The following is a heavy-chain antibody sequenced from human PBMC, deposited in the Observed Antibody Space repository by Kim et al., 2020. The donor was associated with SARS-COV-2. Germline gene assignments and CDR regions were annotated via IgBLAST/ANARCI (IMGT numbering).Heavy chain of an antibody. CDR3: VRASRGSSGCNY. CDR1: GDSVSSNSGS. J-gene: IGHJ4*02. Sequence: SQTLSLTCAISGDSVSSNSGSWTWIRQSPSRGLEWLGRTYYRSKWSYDYAVSVKGRITIRPDTSKNQFSLQLNSVTPDDTAVYYCVRASRGSSGCNYWGQGTLVTVSS. V-gene: IGHV6-1*01. CDR2: TYYRSKWSY. D-gene: IGHD6-6*01.